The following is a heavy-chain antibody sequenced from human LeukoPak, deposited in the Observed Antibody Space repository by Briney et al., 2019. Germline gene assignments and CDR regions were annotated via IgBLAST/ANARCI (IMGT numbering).Heavy chain of an antibody. D-gene: IGHD4-23*01. V-gene: IGHV1-69*05. CDR1: GGTFSSYA. CDR3: ARDPGFYGGNSFVFYY. J-gene: IGHJ4*02. Sequence: PVKVSCKASGGTFSSYAISWVRQAPGQGLEWMGRMIPIFGTANYAQKFQGRVTITTDESTSTAYMELSSLRSEDTAVYYCARDPGFYGGNSFVFYYWGQGTLVTVSS. CDR2: MIPIFGTA.